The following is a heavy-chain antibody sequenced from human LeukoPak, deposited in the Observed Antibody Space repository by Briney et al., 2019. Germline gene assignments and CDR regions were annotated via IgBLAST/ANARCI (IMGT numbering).Heavy chain of an antibody. V-gene: IGHV4-30-4*01. D-gene: IGHD5-18*01. CDR2: IYYSGST. CDR3: AVDTAMVHVGAFDI. CDR1: GGSISSGDYY. Sequence: SETLSLTCTVSGGSISSGDYYWSWIRQPPGKGLEWIGYIYYSGSTYYNPSLKSRVTISVDTSKNQFSLKLSSVTAADTAVYYCAVDTAMVHVGAFDIWGQGTMVTVSS. J-gene: IGHJ3*02.